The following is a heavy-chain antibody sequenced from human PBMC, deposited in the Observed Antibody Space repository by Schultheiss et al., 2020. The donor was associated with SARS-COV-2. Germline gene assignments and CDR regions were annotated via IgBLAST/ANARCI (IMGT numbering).Heavy chain of an antibody. D-gene: IGHD3-22*01. CDR1: GFTFSSYG. CDR3: ANDDIYYDSSGYPDAFDI. Sequence: GGSLRLSCSASGFTFSSYGMHWVRQAPGKGLEWVSAISGSGGSTYYADSVKGRFTISRDNSKNTLYLQMNSLRAEDTAVYYCANDDIYYDSSGYPDAFDIWGQGTMVTVSS. CDR2: ISGSGGST. J-gene: IGHJ3*02. V-gene: IGHV3-23*01.